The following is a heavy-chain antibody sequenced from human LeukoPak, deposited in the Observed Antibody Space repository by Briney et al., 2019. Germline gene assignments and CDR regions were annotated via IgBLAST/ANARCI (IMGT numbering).Heavy chain of an antibody. V-gene: IGHV3-23*01. D-gene: IGHD3-3*01. CDR3: AKKGYSIRFLEWLSTGMDV. J-gene: IGHJ6*02. CDR2: ISGSGGST. CDR1: GFTFSNYA. Sequence: TGGSLRLSCAASGFTFSNYAMSWVRQAPGKGLEWVSAISGSGGSTYYADSVKGRFTISRDNSKNTLYLQMNSLRAEDTAVYYCAKKGYSIRFLEWLSTGMDVWGQGTTVTVSS.